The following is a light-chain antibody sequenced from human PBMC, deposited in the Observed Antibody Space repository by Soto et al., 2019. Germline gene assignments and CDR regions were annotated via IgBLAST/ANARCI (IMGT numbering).Light chain of an antibody. J-gene: IGKJ5*01. CDR1: QSISTH. Sequence: DSQMTQSPSSLSASGGGRGTITCRASQSISTHLNSYQHKPGKAPKLLIYAASSLQSGVPSRFSGSGSGTDFTLTISSLQPEDFATYYCQQSYSTPPITFGQGTRLEIK. V-gene: IGKV1-39*01. CDR3: QQSYSTPPIT. CDR2: AAS.